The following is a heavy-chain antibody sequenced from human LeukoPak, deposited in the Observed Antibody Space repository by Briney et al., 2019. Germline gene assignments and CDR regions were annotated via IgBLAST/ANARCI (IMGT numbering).Heavy chain of an antibody. CDR1: GFTFSDRY. CDR2: SRDRANSYST. V-gene: IGHV3-72*01. CDR3: VSCMGTSRSPADL. J-gene: IGHJ5*02. D-gene: IGHD3-10*01. Sequence: GGSLRLSCAASGFTFSDRYMDWVRQAPGKGLEWVGRSRDRANSYSTEYAASVQGRFTVSRDDSGNSLYLQMNSLKTEDTAVYCCVSCMGTSRSPADLWGQGTLVTVSS.